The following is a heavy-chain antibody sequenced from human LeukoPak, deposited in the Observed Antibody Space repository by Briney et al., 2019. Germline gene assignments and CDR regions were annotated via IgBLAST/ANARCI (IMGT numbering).Heavy chain of an antibody. CDR1: GFTFSSYW. Sequence: PGGSLRLSCAASGFTFSSYWMSWVRVRQAPGKGLEWVSAISGSGGSTYYADSVKGRFTISRDNSKNTLYLQMNSLRAEDTAVYYCANSLGQKEYCSGGSCYAWSYFDYWGQGTLVTVSS. J-gene: IGHJ4*02. CDR2: ISGSGGST. D-gene: IGHD2-15*01. CDR3: ANSLGQKEYCSGGSCYAWSYFDY. V-gene: IGHV3-23*01.